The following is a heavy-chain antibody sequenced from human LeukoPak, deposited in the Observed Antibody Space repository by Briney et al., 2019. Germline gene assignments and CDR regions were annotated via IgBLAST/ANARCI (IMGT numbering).Heavy chain of an antibody. D-gene: IGHD5-18*01. Sequence: PGGSLRLSCAASGFTFSSYAMSWVRQAPGKGLEWVSFIDVNGGSTYYADSVKGRFTISRDNSKSTLYLQMNSLRAEDTAVYYCAKDQGIQLWLKYFQHWGQGTLVTVSS. J-gene: IGHJ1*01. CDR3: AKDQGIQLWLKYFQH. CDR1: GFTFSSYA. V-gene: IGHV3-23*01. CDR2: IDVNGGST.